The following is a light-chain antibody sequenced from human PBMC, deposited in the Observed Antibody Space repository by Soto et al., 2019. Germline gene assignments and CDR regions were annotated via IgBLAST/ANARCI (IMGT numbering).Light chain of an antibody. CDR1: SSDVGRYNY. J-gene: IGLJ1*01. CDR2: DVT. Sequence: QSALTQPRSVSGSPGQSVTISCTGTSSDVGRYNYVSWYRQLPGKAPKLMIYDVTKRPSGVPDRFSGSKSGNTTSLTISGLQADDEADYYCCSYAGSYTWVFGTGTKVTVL. V-gene: IGLV2-11*01. CDR3: CSYAGSYTWV.